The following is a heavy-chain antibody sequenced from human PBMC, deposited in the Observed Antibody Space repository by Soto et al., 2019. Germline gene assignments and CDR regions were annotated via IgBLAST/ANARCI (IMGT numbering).Heavy chain of an antibody. D-gene: IGHD3-10*01. CDR2: FDPEDGET. J-gene: IGHJ4*02. CDR3: ETDKMVRDFDY. Sequence: GASVKVSCKVSGYALTELSMHWVRQAPGKGLEWMGGFDPEDGETIYAQKFQGRVTLTEDTSTDTAYMELSSLRSEDTAVYYCETDKMVRDFDYWGQGTLVTVSS. CDR1: GYALTELS. V-gene: IGHV1-24*01.